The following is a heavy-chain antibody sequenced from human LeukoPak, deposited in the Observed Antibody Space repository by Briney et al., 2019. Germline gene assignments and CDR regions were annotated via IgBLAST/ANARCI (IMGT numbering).Heavy chain of an antibody. CDR2: INEHGSIT. CDR1: GFTFSSYW. CDR3: ARDVAGSWTL. J-gene: IGHJ4*02. D-gene: IGHD3-10*01. V-gene: IGHV3-74*01. Sequence: GGSLRLSCAASGFTFSSYWMHWVRQVPGKGLVWFSHINEHGSITDYADSVKNRFTGSGDTAWKTLYMQMNSLRAENTAVYYCARDVAGSWTLWGQGTLTTVSS.